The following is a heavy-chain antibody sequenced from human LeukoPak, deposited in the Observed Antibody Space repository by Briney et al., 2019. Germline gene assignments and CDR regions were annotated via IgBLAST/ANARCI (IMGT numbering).Heavy chain of an antibody. CDR2: IKQDGSEK. Sequence: PGGSLRLSCAASGFTFSNYWMSWVRQAPGKGLEWVANIKQDGSEKYYVNSVKGRFTNSRDNGKNSLYLQMNSLRAEDTAIYYCAREDDWHYEDYWGQGTLVTVSS. V-gene: IGHV3-7*01. J-gene: IGHJ4*02. CDR1: GFTFSNYW. CDR3: AREDDWHYEDY. D-gene: IGHD3-3*01.